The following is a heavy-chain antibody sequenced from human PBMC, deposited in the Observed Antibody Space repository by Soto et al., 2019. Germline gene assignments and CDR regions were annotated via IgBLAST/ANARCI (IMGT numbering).Heavy chain of an antibody. D-gene: IGHD5-12*01. CDR3: ARESGGATATLDYYYFYIDV. CDR2: LNPNGGVT. Sequence: QVQLVQSGAEVRKPGASVTVSCRSSGDSFNDYYIHWVRQAPGQGFEWMGWLNPNGGVTKYAQKFEGCVSMSRDPSIRAVYMQLSRLRTDDTADYYCARESGGATATLDYYYFYIDVWGTGTTVTVSS. CDR1: GDSFNDYY. V-gene: IGHV1-2*04. J-gene: IGHJ6*03.